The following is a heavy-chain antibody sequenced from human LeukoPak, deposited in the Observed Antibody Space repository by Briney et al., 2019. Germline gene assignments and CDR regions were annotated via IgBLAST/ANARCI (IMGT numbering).Heavy chain of an antibody. Sequence: GGSLRLSCAASGFTFSGYAMHWVRQAPGKGLEWVAVISYDGSNKYYADSVKGRFTISRDNSKNTLYLQMNSLRAEDTAVYYCARGGGHYYGSGNRDYFDYWGQGTLVTVSS. J-gene: IGHJ4*02. CDR1: GFTFSGYA. CDR2: ISYDGSNK. D-gene: IGHD3-10*01. V-gene: IGHV3-30*04. CDR3: ARGGGHYYGSGNRDYFDY.